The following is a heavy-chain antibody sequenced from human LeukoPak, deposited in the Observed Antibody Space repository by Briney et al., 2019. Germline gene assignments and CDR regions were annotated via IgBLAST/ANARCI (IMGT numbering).Heavy chain of an antibody. J-gene: IGHJ4*02. CDR3: ARATRR. Sequence: SETLSLTCTVSGGSISSHYWSWIRQPPGKGLEWIGYIYYSGSTSYNPSLKSRVTISVDTSKNQFSLKLSSVTAADTAVYYCARATRRWGQGTLVTVSS. CDR2: IYYSGST. CDR1: GGSISSHY. V-gene: IGHV4-59*11.